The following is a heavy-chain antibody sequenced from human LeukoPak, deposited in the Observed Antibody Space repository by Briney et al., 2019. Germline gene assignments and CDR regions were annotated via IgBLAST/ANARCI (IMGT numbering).Heavy chain of an antibody. V-gene: IGHV1-46*01. CDR3: ARDPYVGFGMDV. D-gene: IGHD2-21*01. J-gene: IGHJ6*02. CDR2: INPSGGST. Sequence: ASVKVSCKAPGYTFTSYYMHWVRQAPGQGLEWMGIINPSGGSTSYAQKFQGRVTMTRDTSTSTVYMELSSLRSEDPAVYYCARDPYVGFGMDVWGQGTTVTVSS. CDR1: GYTFTSYY.